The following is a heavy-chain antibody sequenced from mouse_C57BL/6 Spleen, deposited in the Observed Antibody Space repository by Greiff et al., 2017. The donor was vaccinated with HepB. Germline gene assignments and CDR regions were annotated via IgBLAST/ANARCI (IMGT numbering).Heavy chain of an antibody. J-gene: IGHJ3*01. CDR2: INPSSGYT. CDR1: GYTFTSYT. V-gene: IGHV1-4*01. D-gene: IGHD2-3*01. CDR3: ARGLLQGAWFAY. Sequence: QVHVKQSGAELARPGASVKMSCKASGYTFTSYTMHWVKQRPGQGLEWIGYINPSSGYTKYNQKFKDKATLTADKSSSTAYMQLSSLTSEDSAVYYCARGLLQGAWFAYWGQGTLVTVSA.